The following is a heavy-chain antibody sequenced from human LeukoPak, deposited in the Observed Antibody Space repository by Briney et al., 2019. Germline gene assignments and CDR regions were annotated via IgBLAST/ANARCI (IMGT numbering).Heavy chain of an antibody. V-gene: IGHV3-33*01. CDR1: GFTFSSYG. Sequence: GGSLRLPCAASGFTFSSYGIHWVRQAPGKGLEWVTVIWYDGSNKYYADSAKGRFTISRDNSKNTLYLQLNSLRAEDTAVYYCVRKSGLGGWLDYWGQGTQVTVSS. CDR3: VRKSGLGGWLDY. CDR2: IWYDGSNK. D-gene: IGHD6-19*01. J-gene: IGHJ4*02.